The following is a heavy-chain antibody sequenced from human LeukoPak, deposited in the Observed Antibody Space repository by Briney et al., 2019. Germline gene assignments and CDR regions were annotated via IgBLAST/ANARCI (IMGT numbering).Heavy chain of an antibody. V-gene: IGHV3-15*01. Sequence: GGSLRLSCAASGFTFIDAWMSWVRHAPGKGLEWVGHISDKTNGGTTEYAGPVKGRFTISRDDSEKTLYLQMNSLKTENTAVYYCVPSPRIPLRDWGQGTLVTVSS. J-gene: IGHJ4*02. CDR1: GFTFIDAW. D-gene: IGHD2-15*01. CDR2: ISDKTNGGTT. CDR3: VPSPRIPLRD.